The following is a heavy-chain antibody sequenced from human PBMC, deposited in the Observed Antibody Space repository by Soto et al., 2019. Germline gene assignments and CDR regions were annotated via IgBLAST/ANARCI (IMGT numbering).Heavy chain of an antibody. CDR1: GFTFSSYW. V-gene: IGHV3-74*01. J-gene: IGHJ6*02. CDR2: INSDGSST. CDR3: ARPSTSWRYYGMDV. D-gene: IGHD2-2*01. Sequence: GSLRLSCAASGFTFSSYWMHWVRQAPGKGLVWVSRINSDGSSTSYADSVKGRFTISRDNAKNTLYLQMNSLRAEDTAVYYCARPSTSWRYYGMDVWGQGTTVTVSS.